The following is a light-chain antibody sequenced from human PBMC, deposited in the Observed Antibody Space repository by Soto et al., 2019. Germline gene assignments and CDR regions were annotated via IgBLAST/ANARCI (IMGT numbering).Light chain of an antibody. J-gene: IGLJ3*02. CDR1: NSDVGAYNY. CDR2: DVP. CDR3: SSYTSSSTWV. V-gene: IGLV2-11*01. Sequence: QSALTQPRSVSGSPGQSVTISCTGTNSDVGAYNYVSWFQQHPGKAPKLMIFDVPKRPSGVPDRLSGSKSGNTASLTISGLQAEDGADYYCSSYTSSSTWVFGGGTQLTVL.